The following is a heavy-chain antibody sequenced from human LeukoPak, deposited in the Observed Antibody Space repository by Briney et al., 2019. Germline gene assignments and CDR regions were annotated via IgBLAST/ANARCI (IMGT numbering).Heavy chain of an antibody. CDR3: ARTGTGTYYFDY. D-gene: IGHD1-7*01. J-gene: IGHJ4*02. CDR1: GGTFSSYG. Sequence: ASVKVSCKASGGTFSSYGISWVRQAPGQGLEWMGWISAYNGNTNYAQKLQGRVTMTTDTSTSTAYMELRSLRSDDTAVYYCARTGTGTYYFDYWGQGTLVTVSS. CDR2: ISAYNGNT. V-gene: IGHV1-18*01.